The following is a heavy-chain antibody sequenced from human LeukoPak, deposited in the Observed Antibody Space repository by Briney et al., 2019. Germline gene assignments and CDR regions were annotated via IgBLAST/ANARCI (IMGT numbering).Heavy chain of an antibody. Sequence: GGSLARYCAASGLTFSSYAMNWVRLAPGKGLEWVSAINDNGNTTYYADSVKGRFTISRDKSKNTLYLQMNSLRAEDTAVYSCATPRLSDHFDYWGQGTLVTVSS. CDR3: ATPRLSDHFDY. V-gene: IGHV3-23*01. J-gene: IGHJ4*02. CDR2: INDNGNTT. CDR1: GLTFSSYA. D-gene: IGHD3-16*01.